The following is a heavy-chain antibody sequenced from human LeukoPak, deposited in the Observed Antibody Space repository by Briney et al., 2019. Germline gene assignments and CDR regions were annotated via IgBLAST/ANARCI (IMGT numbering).Heavy chain of an antibody. Sequence: GGSLRLSCAASGFTFSSYGMTWVRQAPGKGLEWVSGISGSGGVIQYADSVKGRFTISRDNAKNLLYLQMDSLRVEDTAIYYCARDPRTVRIWGQGTLVTVSS. J-gene: IGHJ4*02. V-gene: IGHV3-21*01. CDR1: GFTFSSYG. CDR2: ISGSGGVI. CDR3: ARDPRTVRI. D-gene: IGHD1-1*01.